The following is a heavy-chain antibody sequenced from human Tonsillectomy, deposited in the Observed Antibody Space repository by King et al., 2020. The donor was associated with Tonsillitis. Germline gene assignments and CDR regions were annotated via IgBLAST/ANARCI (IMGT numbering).Heavy chain of an antibody. V-gene: IGHV1-24*01. CDR1: GYTLNDLS. J-gene: IGHJ4*02. CDR2: FDPEDGEI. CDR3: TTQDYIKGPCDY. Sequence: VQLVQSGAEVKKPGASVKVSCKVSGYTLNDLSMHWVRQAPGKGREWMGGFDPEDGEIIYAQKFQGRVTMTEDTSTDIAYMELSSLRSEDTAVYYCTTQDYIKGPCDYWGQGTLVTVSS. D-gene: IGHD4-11*01.